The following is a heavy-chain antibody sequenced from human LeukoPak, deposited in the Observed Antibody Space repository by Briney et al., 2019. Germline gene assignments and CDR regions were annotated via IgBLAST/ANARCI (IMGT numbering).Heavy chain of an antibody. J-gene: IGHJ4*02. CDR2: ISYDGSNK. D-gene: IGHD3-10*01. CDR3: ARRVGGSGSPHFDY. CDR1: GSTFSSYA. V-gene: IGHV3-30*04. Sequence: PGGSLRLSCAASGSTFSSYAMHWVRQAPGKGLEWVAVISYDGSNKYYADSVKGRFTISRDNSKNTLYLQMNSLRAEDTAVYYCARRVGGSGSPHFDYWGQGTLVTVSS.